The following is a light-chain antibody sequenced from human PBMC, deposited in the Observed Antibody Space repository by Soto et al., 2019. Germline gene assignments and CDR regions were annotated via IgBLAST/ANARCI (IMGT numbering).Light chain of an antibody. CDR1: QGVTTN. J-gene: IGKJ5*01. CDR3: QQYNNWTFS. Sequence: EILMTQSPATLSVSPGERATLSCWAGQGVTTNFAWYQKKSGQSPRLLIYDVSIRATGVPARLSGTGYETDLTITISGMKYEDSEVYLCQQYNNWTFSFGQGTRLEIK. CDR2: DVS. V-gene: IGKV3-15*01.